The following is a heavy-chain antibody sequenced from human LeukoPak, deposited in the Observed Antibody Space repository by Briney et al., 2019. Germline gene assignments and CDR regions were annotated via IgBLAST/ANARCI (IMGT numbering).Heavy chain of an antibody. J-gene: IGHJ4*02. CDR1: GFTFSSYW. D-gene: IGHD2-2*02. V-gene: IGHV3-74*01. Sequence: PGGSLRLSCAASGFTFSSYWMHWVRHAPGKGLVWVSRINSDGSSTSYADSVKGRFTISRDNAKNTLYLQMNSLRAEDTAVYYCATGYCSSTSCYRPSDYWGQGTLVTVSS. CDR2: INSDGSST. CDR3: ATGYCSSTSCYRPSDY.